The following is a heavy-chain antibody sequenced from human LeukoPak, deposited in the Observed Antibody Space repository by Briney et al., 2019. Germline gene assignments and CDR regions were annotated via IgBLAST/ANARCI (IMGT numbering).Heavy chain of an antibody. CDR1: GFTFSSYW. CDR2: INSDESST. Sequence: GGSLRLSCAASGFTFSSYWMHWVRQAPGKGLVWVSRINSDESSTSYADSVKGRFTISRDNAKNTLYLQMNSLRAEDTAVYYCARGVSSFGELFSSRVDPWGQGTLVTVSS. V-gene: IGHV3-74*01. J-gene: IGHJ5*02. CDR3: ARGVSSFGELFSSRVDP. D-gene: IGHD3-10*01.